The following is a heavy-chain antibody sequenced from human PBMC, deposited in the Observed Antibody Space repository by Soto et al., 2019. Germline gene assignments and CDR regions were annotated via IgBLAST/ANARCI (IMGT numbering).Heavy chain of an antibody. J-gene: IGHJ3*02. CDR3: TRDLYCSGGSCSIGAFDS. CDR1: GFTFSGSA. CDR2: NRSKANSYAT. D-gene: IGHD2-15*01. Sequence: EVQLVESGGGLVQPGGSLKLSCAASGFTFSGSAMHWVRQASGKGLERVGRNRSKANSYATAYAASVKGRFTISRDDSKKTAYLQMSSLKTEATAVYYCTRDLYCSGGSCSIGAFDSWGQGTMVTVSS. V-gene: IGHV3-73*01.